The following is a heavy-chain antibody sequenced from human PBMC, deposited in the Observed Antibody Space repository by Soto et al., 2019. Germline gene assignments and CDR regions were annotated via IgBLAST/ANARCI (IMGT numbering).Heavy chain of an antibody. J-gene: IGHJ4*02. CDR1: GYTITSYG. D-gene: IGHD6-13*01. Sequence: VASVKVSCQASGYTITSYGISWVRQAPGQGLEWMGWISAYNGNTNYAQKLQGRVTMTTDTSTSTAYMELRSLRSDDTAVYYCARDLSLSYSSSWYDYWGQGTLVTVSS. CDR2: ISAYNGNT. V-gene: IGHV1-18*04. CDR3: ARDLSLSYSSSWYDY.